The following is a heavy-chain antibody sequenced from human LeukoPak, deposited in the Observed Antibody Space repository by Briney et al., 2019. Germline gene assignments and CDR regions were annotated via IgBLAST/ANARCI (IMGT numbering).Heavy chain of an antibody. CDR3: ARDNWGGATDM. CDR2: VLYDGSKK. Sequence: PGGSLRLSCAPSGFTFNKYTTHCVRQAPGKGLEWVAVVLYDGSKKNNADSVKGRFTISRDNSKNMMYVKMNSLRPEDTALYDCARDNWGGATDMWGQGRTVTLSS. J-gene: IGHJ3*02. V-gene: IGHV3-30*04. D-gene: IGHD7-27*01. CDR1: GFTFNKYT.